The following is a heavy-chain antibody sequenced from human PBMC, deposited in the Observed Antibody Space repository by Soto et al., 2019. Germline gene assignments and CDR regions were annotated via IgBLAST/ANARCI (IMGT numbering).Heavy chain of an antibody. J-gene: IGHJ5*02. CDR3: ARKIGGSYWKFDP. V-gene: IGHV2-5*01. CDR1: GFSLSANGVG. D-gene: IGHD3-3*01. Sequence: ESGPTLVNPTQTLTLTCAFSGFSLSANGVGVGWIRQPPGGALEWLAIIYWNDGTSIRPTLQSRLSISKDTSKNQVVLSLTNMDPRDTGTYYCARKIGGSYWKFDPWGPGAQVTVSS. CDR2: IYWNDGT.